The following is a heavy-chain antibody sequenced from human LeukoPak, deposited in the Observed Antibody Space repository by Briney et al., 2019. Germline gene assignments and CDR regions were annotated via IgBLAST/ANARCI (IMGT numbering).Heavy chain of an antibody. J-gene: IGHJ4*02. CDR3: ARDGRDGYNFDWFDY. V-gene: IGHV4-59*01. Sequence: PSETLSLTCTVSGGSISSYYWSWIRQPPGKGLEWIGYIYYSGSTNYNPSLKSRVTISVDTSKNQFSLKLCSVTAADTAVYYCARDGRDGYNFDWFDYWGQGTLVTVSS. CDR1: GGSISSYY. D-gene: IGHD5-24*01. CDR2: IYYSGST.